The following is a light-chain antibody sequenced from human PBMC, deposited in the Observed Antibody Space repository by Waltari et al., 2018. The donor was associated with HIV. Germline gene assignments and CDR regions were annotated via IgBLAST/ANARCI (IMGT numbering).Light chain of an antibody. CDR1: SLRSYY. J-gene: IGLJ1*01. Sequence: SSELTQDPAVSVALGQTVRITCQGDSLRSYYASWYQQKPVQAPGVVSDGRNKRPAGIPDRFSGSTSGNTASLTITGAQAEDEAHYYCNSRDSGANHYVFGSGTKVTVL. CDR2: GRN. CDR3: NSRDSGANHYV. V-gene: IGLV3-19*01.